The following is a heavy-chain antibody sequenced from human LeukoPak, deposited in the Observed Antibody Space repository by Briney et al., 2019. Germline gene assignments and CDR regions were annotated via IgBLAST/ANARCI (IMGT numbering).Heavy chain of an antibody. CDR1: GDSISNYY. Sequence: SETLSLTCIVSGDSISNYYWSWIRQHPGKGLEWVGYIDYSGSTYYNPSLKSRVTISVDTSKNQFSLKLSSVTAADTAVYYCARAPTYCSGGSCYVYCFDYWGQGTLVTVSS. J-gene: IGHJ4*02. CDR2: IDYSGST. D-gene: IGHD2-15*01. V-gene: IGHV4-59*06. CDR3: ARAPTYCSGGSCYVYCFDY.